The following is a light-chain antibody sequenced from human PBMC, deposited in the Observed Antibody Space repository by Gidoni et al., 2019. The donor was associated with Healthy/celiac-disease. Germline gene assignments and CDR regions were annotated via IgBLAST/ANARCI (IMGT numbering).Light chain of an antibody. J-gene: IGLJ2*01. V-gene: IGLV3-25*03. CDR2: KDS. CDR3: QSADSSGTYVV. CDR1: ALPKQY. Sequence: SYELTQPPPVSVSPGQTASINCSGDALPKQYAYWYQQKPGQAPVLVIYKDSERPSGIPERFSGSSSGTTVTLTISGFQAEDEADYYCQSADSSGTYVVFGGGTKLTVL.